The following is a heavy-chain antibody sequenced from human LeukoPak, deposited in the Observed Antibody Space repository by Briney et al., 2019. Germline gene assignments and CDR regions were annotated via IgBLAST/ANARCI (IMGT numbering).Heavy chain of an antibody. CDR2: ISGNNGNT. J-gene: IGHJ4*02. D-gene: IGHD2-2*01. CDR1: GYSFTSYG. CDR3: ARGSVVVPAAIDY. V-gene: IGHV1-18*01. Sequence: ASVKVSCKASGYSFTSYGVSWVRQAPGQGLEWMGWISGNNGNTKYAQKLQGRVTMTTDTSTSTAYMEVRSLRSDDTALYYCARGSVVVPAAIDYWGQGTLVTVSS.